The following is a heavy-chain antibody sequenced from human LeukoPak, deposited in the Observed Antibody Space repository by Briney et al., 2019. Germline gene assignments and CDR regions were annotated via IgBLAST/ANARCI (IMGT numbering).Heavy chain of an antibody. J-gene: IGHJ4*02. V-gene: IGHV3-7*01. Sequence: TGGSLRLSCAASGFTFSSYAMSWVRQAPGKGLEWVANIKEDGSDKYYADSVRGRFAISRDNAKNSLYLQMNTLTVADTAIYYCARDHVSGYYAYWGQGTLVTVSS. D-gene: IGHD5/OR15-5a*01. CDR3: ARDHVSGYYAY. CDR1: GFTFSSYA. CDR2: IKEDGSDK.